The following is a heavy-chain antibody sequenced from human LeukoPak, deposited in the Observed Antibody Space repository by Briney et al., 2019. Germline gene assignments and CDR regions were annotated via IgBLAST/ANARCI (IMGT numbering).Heavy chain of an antibody. CDR2: ISGSGGST. J-gene: IGHJ6*02. CDR1: GFTFSSYA. CDR3: AKGDGSGTYYSPCGMDV. Sequence: GGSLRLSCAASGFTFSSYAMSWVRQAPGKGLEWVSVISGSGGSTYYADSAKGRFTISRDNSKNTLYLQMNSLRAEDTAVYYCAKGDGSGTYYSPCGMDVWGQGTTVTVSS. D-gene: IGHD3-10*01. V-gene: IGHV3-23*01.